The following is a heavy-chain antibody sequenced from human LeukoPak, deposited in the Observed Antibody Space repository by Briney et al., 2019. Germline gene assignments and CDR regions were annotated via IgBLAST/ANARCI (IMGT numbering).Heavy chain of an antibody. CDR1: GFTFNDYA. Sequence: GGSLRLSCAASGFTFNDYAMHWVRQAPGKGLEWVSLISGDGGFTYYADSVKGLFTISRDNTKNSLYLQMNSLRTEDTALYYCASGGTDYWGQGTLVTVSS. J-gene: IGHJ4*02. D-gene: IGHD3-16*01. CDR3: ASGGTDY. CDR2: ISGDGGFT. V-gene: IGHV3-43*02.